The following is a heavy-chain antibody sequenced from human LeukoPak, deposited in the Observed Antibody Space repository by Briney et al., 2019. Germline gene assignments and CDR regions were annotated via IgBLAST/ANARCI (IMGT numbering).Heavy chain of an antibody. CDR1: GGSIRRSTYY. J-gene: IGHJ4*02. CDR3: ARQAGISSSNY. D-gene: IGHD2/OR15-2a*01. V-gene: IGHV4-39*01. CDR2: ISYSGST. Sequence: SETLSLTCPVSGGSIRRSTYYWDWVRQPPGKGLEWIGSISYSGSTYYNPSLKSRVTISVDTSKNQFSLKLSSVTAADTAVYYCARQAGISSSNYWGQGTLVTVSS.